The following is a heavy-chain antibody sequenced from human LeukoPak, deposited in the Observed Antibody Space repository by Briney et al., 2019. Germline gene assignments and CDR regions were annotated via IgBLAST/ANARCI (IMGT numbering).Heavy chain of an antibody. D-gene: IGHD5-18*01. Sequence: GGSLRLSCAASGLTVSSNYMSWVRQAPGKGLVWVSRTNGDGSDTSYADSVKGRFTISRDSATNTLYLQMNSLRAEDTAIYYCVRDGEYSHGIDFDYWGQGTLVTVSP. V-gene: IGHV3-74*01. CDR1: GLTVSSNY. J-gene: IGHJ4*02. CDR2: TNGDGSDT. CDR3: VRDGEYSHGIDFDY.